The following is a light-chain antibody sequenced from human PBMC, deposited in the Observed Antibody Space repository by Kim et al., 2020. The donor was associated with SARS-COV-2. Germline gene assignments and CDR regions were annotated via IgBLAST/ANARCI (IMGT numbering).Light chain of an antibody. V-gene: IGLV2-8*01. Sequence: GQSVTISCTGTRSDIGVYDYVSWCQQHPGKAPKLIIYGDNKRPSGVPDRFSGSKSGNTASLTVSGLQADDEADYYCSSFAGNSIWVFGGGTQLTVL. CDR3: SSFAGNSIWV. CDR1: RSDIGVYDY. J-gene: IGLJ3*02. CDR2: GDN.